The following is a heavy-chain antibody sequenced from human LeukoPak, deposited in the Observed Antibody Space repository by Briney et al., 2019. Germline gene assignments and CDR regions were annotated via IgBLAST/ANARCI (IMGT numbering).Heavy chain of an antibody. Sequence: PGRSLRLSCAASGFTFSSYAMHWVRQAPGKGLEWVAVISYDGSNKYYADSVKGRFTISRDNSKNSLYLQVNSLREEDTALYYCAKGHSSGYFYGDAFDFWGQGTMVTVSS. CDR2: ISYDGSNK. CDR1: GFTFSSYA. J-gene: IGHJ3*01. D-gene: IGHD3-22*01. V-gene: IGHV3-30-3*01. CDR3: AKGHSSGYFYGDAFDF.